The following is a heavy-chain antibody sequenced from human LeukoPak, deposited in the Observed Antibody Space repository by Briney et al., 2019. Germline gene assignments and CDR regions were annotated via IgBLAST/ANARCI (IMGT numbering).Heavy chain of an antibody. CDR1: GISLSRYW. J-gene: IGHJ4*02. D-gene: IGHD1-26*01. CDR3: ATYSGVHHKTFDD. V-gene: IGHV3-7*03. CDR2: IKQDESEK. Sequence: GGSLRLSCAASGISLSRYWMSWVRQAPGEGLEWVANIKQDESEKDCVDSVRGRFTISRDDAQNSLYLQMNSLRAEDTALYYCATYSGVHHKTFDDWGQGTLVTVSS.